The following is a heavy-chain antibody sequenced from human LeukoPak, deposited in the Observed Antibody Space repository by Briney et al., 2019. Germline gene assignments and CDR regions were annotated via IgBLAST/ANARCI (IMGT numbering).Heavy chain of an antibody. V-gene: IGHV3-74*01. J-gene: IGHJ4*02. CDR2: INSDGSST. CDR1: GFTFSNFW. D-gene: IGHD3-22*01. Sequence: GRSLSLSCAASGFTFSNFWMRWVRQAPGKGLVWVSRINSDGSSTTHADSVKGRFTISRDNAKDTLYLQMNSLRAEDTAVYYCARGYFDGSGHPYLGYWGQGTLVTVSS. CDR3: ARGYFDGSGHPYLGY.